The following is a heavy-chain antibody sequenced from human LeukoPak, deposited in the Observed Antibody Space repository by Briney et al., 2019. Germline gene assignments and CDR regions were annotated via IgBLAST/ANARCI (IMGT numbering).Heavy chain of an antibody. D-gene: IGHD1-26*01. CDR1: GYTFSSYN. CDR2: INPRGGST. CDR3: ARDNSVGDTAWWFDP. V-gene: IGHV1-46*01. J-gene: IGHJ5*02. Sequence: ASVKVSCKASGYTFSSYNMHWVRQAPGQGLEWMGIINPRGGSTSYAQKFQGRVTITADESTSTAYMELSSLRSEDTAVYYCARDNSVGDTAWWFDPWGQGTLVTVSS.